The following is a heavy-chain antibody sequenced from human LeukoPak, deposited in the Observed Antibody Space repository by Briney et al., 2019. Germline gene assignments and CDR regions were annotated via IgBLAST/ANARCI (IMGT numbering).Heavy chain of an antibody. CDR2: INPNSGGT. J-gene: IGHJ4*02. V-gene: IGHV1-2*02. D-gene: IGHD2-15*01. Sequence: GASVKVSCKASGYTFTGYYMHWVRQAPGQGLEWMGWINPNSGGTNYAQKFQGRVTMTRDTSISTAYMELSRLRSDDTAVYYCARDPPDCSGGSCRTDHFDYWGQGTLVTVSS. CDR3: ARDPPDCSGGSCRTDHFDY. CDR1: GYTFTGYY.